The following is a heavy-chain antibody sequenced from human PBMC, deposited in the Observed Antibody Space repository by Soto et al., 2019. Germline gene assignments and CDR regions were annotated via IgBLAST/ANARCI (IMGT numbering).Heavy chain of an antibody. V-gene: IGHV3-48*02. Sequence: EVQLVESGGGLVQPGGSLRLSCAASGFTFSSYSMNWVRQAPGKGLEWVSYISSSSSTIYYADSVKGRFTISRDNAKNSLYLQMNSLRDEDTAVYYCARDDGYSGYETYGMDVWGQGTTVTVSS. CDR3: ARDDGYSGYETYGMDV. CDR1: GFTFSSYS. CDR2: ISSSSSTI. J-gene: IGHJ6*02. D-gene: IGHD5-12*01.